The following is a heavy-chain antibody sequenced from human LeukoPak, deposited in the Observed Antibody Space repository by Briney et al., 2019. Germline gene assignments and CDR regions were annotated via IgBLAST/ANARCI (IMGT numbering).Heavy chain of an antibody. CDR1: GGTFSSYA. Sequence: SVKVSCKASGGTFSSYAISWVRQAPGQGLEWMGRIIPIFGTANYAQKFQGRVTITTDESTSTAYMELSSLRSEDTAVYYCARDMIAAAGRHDAFDIWGQGTMVTVSS. V-gene: IGHV1-69*05. D-gene: IGHD6-13*01. J-gene: IGHJ3*02. CDR2: IIPIFGTA. CDR3: ARDMIAAAGRHDAFDI.